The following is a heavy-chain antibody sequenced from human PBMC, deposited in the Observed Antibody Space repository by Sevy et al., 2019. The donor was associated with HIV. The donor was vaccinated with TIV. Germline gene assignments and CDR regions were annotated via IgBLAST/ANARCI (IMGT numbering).Heavy chain of an antibody. CDR2: MWYDGRNT. V-gene: IGHV3-33*01. Sequence: GGSLRLSCAASGFTLSDYGIHWVRQAPGKGLEWVAIMWYDGRNTYYADSVKGRFTISRDNSKNTLYLQMNSLRVEDTAVYYCARPTTVTNYYYGMDVWGQGTTVTVSS. J-gene: IGHJ6*02. D-gene: IGHD4-17*01. CDR1: GFTLSDYG. CDR3: ARPTTVTNYYYGMDV.